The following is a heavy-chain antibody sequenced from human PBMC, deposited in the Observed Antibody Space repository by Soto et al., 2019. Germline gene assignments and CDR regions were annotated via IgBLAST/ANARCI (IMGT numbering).Heavy chain of an antibody. J-gene: IGHJ3*02. CDR2: IKYSGTT. V-gene: IGHV4-39*01. D-gene: IGHD1-26*01. CDR1: GGSVSSWRGD. CDR3: ARHGITGSYYDALDI. Sequence: SETPALTSTLSGGSVSSWRGDWCWIRQPPGKRLEWIASIKYSGTTFYNPSLKNRVTLSVDTSKNQFALKLSSVIAAEMAVYYCARHGITGSYYDALDIWGQGTMVTVS.